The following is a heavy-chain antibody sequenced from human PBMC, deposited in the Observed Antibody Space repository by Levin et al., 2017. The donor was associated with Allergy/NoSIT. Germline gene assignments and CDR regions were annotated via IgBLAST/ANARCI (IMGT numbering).Heavy chain of an antibody. Sequence: PGGSLRLSCAASGFTFSSYSMNWVRQAPGKGLEWVSSISSSSSYIYYADSVKGRFTISRDNAKNSLYLQMNSLRAEDTAVYYCAREDTAMVYYYYGMDVWGQGTTVTVSS. V-gene: IGHV3-21*01. D-gene: IGHD5-18*01. CDR3: AREDTAMVYYYYGMDV. J-gene: IGHJ6*02. CDR1: GFTFSSYS. CDR2: ISSSSSYI.